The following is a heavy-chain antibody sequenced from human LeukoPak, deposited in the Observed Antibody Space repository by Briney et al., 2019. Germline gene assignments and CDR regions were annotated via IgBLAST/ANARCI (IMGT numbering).Heavy chain of an antibody. CDR3: ARVSRGGLMVYTIRPNDAFDI. Sequence: ASVKVSCKASGYTFTSYGISWVRQAPGQGLEWMGWISAYNGNTNYAQKLQGRVTMTTDTSTSKAYMELKSLRSDDTAVYYCARVSRGGLMVYTIRPNDAFDIWGQGTMVTVSS. J-gene: IGHJ3*02. V-gene: IGHV1-18*01. CDR2: ISAYNGNT. D-gene: IGHD2-8*01. CDR1: GYTFTSYG.